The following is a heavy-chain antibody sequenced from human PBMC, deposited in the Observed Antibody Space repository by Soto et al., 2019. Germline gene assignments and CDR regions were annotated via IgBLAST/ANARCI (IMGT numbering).Heavy chain of an antibody. CDR2: IWYDGSNK. CDR3: ARELESVAGSGGFDY. D-gene: IGHD6-19*01. Sequence: GGSLRLSCAASGFTFSSYGMHWVRQAPGKGLEWVAVIWYDGSNKYYADSMKGRFTISRDNSKNTLYLQMNSLRAEDTAVYYCARELESVAGSGGFDYWGQGTLVTVSS. CDR1: GFTFSSYG. V-gene: IGHV3-33*01. J-gene: IGHJ4*02.